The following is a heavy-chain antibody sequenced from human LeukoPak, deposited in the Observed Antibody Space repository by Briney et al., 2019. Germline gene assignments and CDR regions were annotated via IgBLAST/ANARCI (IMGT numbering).Heavy chain of an antibody. V-gene: IGHV1-46*01. Sequence: ASVKVSCKASGYSFTSYYRHWVRQPPGQGLEWMGIINPSGGSTSYAQKFQGRVTMTRDTSTSTVYMELSSLRSEDTAVYYCARDAPTDYGDYVGDYWGQGTLVTVSS. CDR1: GYSFTSYY. CDR3: ARDAPTDYGDYVGDY. CDR2: INPSGGST. J-gene: IGHJ4*02. D-gene: IGHD4-17*01.